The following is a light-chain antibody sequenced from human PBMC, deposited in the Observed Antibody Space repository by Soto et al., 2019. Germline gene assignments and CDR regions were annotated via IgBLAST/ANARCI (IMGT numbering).Light chain of an antibody. J-gene: IGKJ1*01. CDR2: KAS. CDR1: QTISTW. V-gene: IGKV1-5*03. CDR3: HQYNSYPWT. Sequence: IQMTQSPSTLSASFGDRVTFTCRASQTISTWLAWYQQKPGEAPKLLIYKASTLEVGFPSRFSASGSGTECTLTINTLQPAEFATYGCHQYNSYPWTFGQGTKV.